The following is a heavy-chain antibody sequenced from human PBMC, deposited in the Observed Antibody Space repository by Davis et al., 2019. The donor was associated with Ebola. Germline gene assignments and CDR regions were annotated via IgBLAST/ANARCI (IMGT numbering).Heavy chain of an antibody. Sequence: GGSLRLSCAASGFRFNTYGMTWVRQAPGKGLEWVSVISGRGTTIYYADSVKGRFTIARDNSKDTLYLQMNSLRAEDTAVYYCARPRVPAATPHYYYYYGMDVWGQGTTVTVSS. CDR1: GFRFNTYG. CDR3: ARPRVPAATPHYYYYYGMDV. V-gene: IGHV3-23*01. CDR2: ISGRGTTI. D-gene: IGHD2-2*02. J-gene: IGHJ6*02.